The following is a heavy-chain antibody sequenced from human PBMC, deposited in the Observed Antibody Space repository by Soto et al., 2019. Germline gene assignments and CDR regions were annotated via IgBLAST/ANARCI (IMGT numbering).Heavy chain of an antibody. D-gene: IGHD2-2*01. CDR2: IGTAGDT. Sequence: GGSLRLSCAASGFTFSSYDMHWVRQATGKGLEWVSAIGTAGDTYYPGSVKGRFTISRENAKNSLYLQMNSLRAGDTAVYYCARAVWGSSTSPLDYWGQGTLVTVSS. CDR3: ARAVWGSSTSPLDY. V-gene: IGHV3-13*01. CDR1: GFTFSSYD. J-gene: IGHJ4*02.